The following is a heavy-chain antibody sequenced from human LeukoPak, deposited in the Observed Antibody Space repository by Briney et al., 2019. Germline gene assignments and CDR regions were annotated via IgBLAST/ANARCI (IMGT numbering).Heavy chain of an antibody. D-gene: IGHD2-21*01. Sequence: PSEPLSLTCTISGRSIKGDYWSWIRQAPGKGLEWIGYIHYTGRTSYNPSLKSRVTISADMSTNQFSLRPPSVTAADTAVYYCAKETVVVPAVDYFGPWGQGTLVTVSS. J-gene: IGHJ5*02. V-gene: IGHV4-59*01. CDR2: IHYTGRT. CDR3: AKETVVVPAVDYFGP. CDR1: GRSIKGDY.